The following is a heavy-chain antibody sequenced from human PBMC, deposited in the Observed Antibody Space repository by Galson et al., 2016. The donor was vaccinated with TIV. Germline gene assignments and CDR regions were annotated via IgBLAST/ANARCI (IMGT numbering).Heavy chain of an antibody. D-gene: IGHD5-18*01. J-gene: IGHJ6*02. CDR3: AKARGYSYGSPRDYYYVMDA. V-gene: IGHV3-9*01. CDR1: GFTFEDYG. Sequence: SLRLSCAASGFTFEDYGMQWVRQTPGKGLEWVSGISSNSVSRGYADSVKGRFTIFRDNAKKSLYVQMNSLRVEDTALYYCAKARGYSYGSPRDYYYVMDAWSQGTTVTVSS. CDR2: ISSNSVSR.